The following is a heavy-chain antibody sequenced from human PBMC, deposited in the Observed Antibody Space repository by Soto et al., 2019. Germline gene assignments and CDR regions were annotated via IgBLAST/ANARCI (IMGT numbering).Heavy chain of an antibody. D-gene: IGHD5-18*01. CDR3: ARDHWEVDTAMVTYYYYYGMDV. CDR1: GFTFSSYA. J-gene: IGHJ6*02. V-gene: IGHV3-30-3*01. Sequence: GGSLRLSCAASGFTFSSYAMHWVRQAPGKGLEWVAVISYDGSNKYYADSVKGRFTISRDNSKNTLYLQMNSLRAEDTAVYYCARDHWEVDTAMVTYYYYYGMDVWGQGTTVTVSS. CDR2: ISYDGSNK.